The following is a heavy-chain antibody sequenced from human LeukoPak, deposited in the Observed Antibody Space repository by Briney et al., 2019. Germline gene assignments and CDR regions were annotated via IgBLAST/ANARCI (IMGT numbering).Heavy chain of an antibody. CDR1: GYTFTSYD. D-gene: IGHD1-26*01. J-gene: IGHJ4*02. CDR2: MNPNSGNT. Sequence: ASVKVSCKASGYTFTSYDINWVRQATGQGLEWMGWMNPNSGNTGYAQKFQGRVTITRNTSTSTAYMELSSLRSEDTAVYYCAAGTTSGGSYLGGFDYWGQGTLVTVSS. V-gene: IGHV1-8*03. CDR3: AAGTTSGGSYLGGFDY.